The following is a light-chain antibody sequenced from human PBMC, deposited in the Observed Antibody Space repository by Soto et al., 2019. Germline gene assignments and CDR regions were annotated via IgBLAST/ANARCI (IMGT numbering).Light chain of an antibody. V-gene: IGLV2-14*03. CDR1: SNDVGGYNN. CDR3: SSYTSSYTWV. Sequence: QSVLTQPASVSGSPGQSITISCTGTSNDVGGYNNVSWYQQHPGKAPKLLIYGVIDRPSGVSNRFSGSKSGNAASLTISGLQPEDEADYYCSSYTSSYTWVFGGGTKLTVL. J-gene: IGLJ3*02. CDR2: GVI.